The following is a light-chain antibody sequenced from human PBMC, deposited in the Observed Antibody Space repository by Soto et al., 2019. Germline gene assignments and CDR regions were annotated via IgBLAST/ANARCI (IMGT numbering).Light chain of an antibody. CDR1: SSDIGTYDY. Sequence: QSALTQPPSASGSPGQSFTISCTGTSSDIGTYDYVSWYQHLPDKAPKLIIYEVSKRPSGVPDRFSGSKSGNTASLTVSGLQAEDEGDYYCCSYGGGNNFYVFGTGTKSPS. CDR2: EVS. V-gene: IGLV2-8*01. CDR3: CSYGGGNNFYV. J-gene: IGLJ1*01.